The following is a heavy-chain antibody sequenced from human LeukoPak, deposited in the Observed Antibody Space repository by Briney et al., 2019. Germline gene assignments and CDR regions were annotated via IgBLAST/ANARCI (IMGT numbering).Heavy chain of an antibody. D-gene: IGHD6-6*01. Sequence: GESLQISCKGSGYSFTSYWIGWVRQLPGKGLEWMGIIYPGDSDTRYSPSFQGQVTISADKSISTAYLQWSSLKASDTAMYYCARIYSSSPRGVSWFDPWGQGTLVTVSS. V-gene: IGHV5-51*01. CDR3: ARIYSSSPRGVSWFDP. J-gene: IGHJ5*02. CDR2: IYPGDSDT. CDR1: GYSFTSYW.